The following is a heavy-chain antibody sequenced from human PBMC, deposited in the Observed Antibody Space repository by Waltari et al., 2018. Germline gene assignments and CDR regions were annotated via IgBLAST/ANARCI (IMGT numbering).Heavy chain of an antibody. J-gene: IGHJ4*02. D-gene: IGHD3-22*01. V-gene: IGHV3-21*01. Sequence: EVQLVESGGGLVKPGGSLRLSCAASGFTFSSYSMNWVRRAPGMGLGCVCSLSSSSSYKSSAASRKCRLTISRDKAKNSLYLQMNGPRAESTAGYYCARSVVVIRNYFGYWGQGTLVTVSS. CDR2: LSSSSSYK. CDR3: ARSVVVIRNYFGY. CDR1: GFTFSSYS.